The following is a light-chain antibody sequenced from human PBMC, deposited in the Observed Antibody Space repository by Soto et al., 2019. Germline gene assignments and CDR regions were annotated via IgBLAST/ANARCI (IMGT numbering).Light chain of an antibody. V-gene: IGLV2-8*01. CDR3: TSFAGSSNLGV. CDR2: DVT. J-gene: IGLJ3*02. CDR1: SSDVGGYNY. Sequence: QSVLTQPPSASGSPGQSVTISCTGTSSDVGGYNYVSWYQHHPGKAPKLMIYDVTKRPSGVPDRFSGSKSGNTASLTVSGLQAEDEADYYCTSFAGSSNLGVFGGGTQLTVL.